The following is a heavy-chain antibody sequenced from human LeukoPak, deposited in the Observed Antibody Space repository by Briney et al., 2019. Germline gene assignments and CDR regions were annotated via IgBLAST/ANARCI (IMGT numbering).Heavy chain of an antibody. Sequence: SETLSLTCAVYGGSFSGYYWSWIRQPPGKGLEWIGEINHSGSTNYNPSLKSQVTISVDTSKNQFSLKLSSVTAADTAVYYCASLVAATDYWGQGTLVTVSS. V-gene: IGHV4-34*01. CDR3: ASLVAATDY. CDR1: GGSFSGYY. D-gene: IGHD2-15*01. CDR2: INHSGST. J-gene: IGHJ4*02.